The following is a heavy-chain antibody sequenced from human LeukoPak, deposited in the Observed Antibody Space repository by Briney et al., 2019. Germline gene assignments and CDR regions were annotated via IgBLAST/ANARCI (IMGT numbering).Heavy chain of an antibody. D-gene: IGHD6-19*01. J-gene: IGHJ4*02. V-gene: IGHV3-9*01. Sequence: TGGSLRLSCAASGFTFDDYAMHWVRQAPGKGLEWVSGISWNSGSIGYADSVKGRFTISIDNAKNSLYLQMNSLRAEDTALYYCAKDPYSSGWFHHFDYWGQGTLVTVSS. CDR3: AKDPYSSGWFHHFDY. CDR1: GFTFDDYA. CDR2: ISWNSGSI.